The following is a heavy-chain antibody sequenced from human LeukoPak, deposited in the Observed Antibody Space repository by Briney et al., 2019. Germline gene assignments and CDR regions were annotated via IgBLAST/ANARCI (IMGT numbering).Heavy chain of an antibody. Sequence: GGSLRLSCAVSGFTVSGNYMSWVRQAPGKGLEWVSLIYSGGTTYYADSVKGRFTISRDISEKALFLQMNSLRAEDTALYYCAKDETISGVNYFYYWGQGTLVTVSS. CDR3: AKDETISGVNYFYY. V-gene: IGHV3-53*01. J-gene: IGHJ4*02. CDR2: IYSGGTT. CDR1: GFTVSGNY. D-gene: IGHD3-3*01.